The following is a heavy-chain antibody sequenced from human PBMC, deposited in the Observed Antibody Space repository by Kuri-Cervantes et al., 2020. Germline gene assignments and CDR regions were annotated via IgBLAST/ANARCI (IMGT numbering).Heavy chain of an antibody. V-gene: IGHV3-30*03. J-gene: IGHJ4*02. Sequence: GESLKISCAVSGFIFSSYGGHWVRQAPGKGLEWVALISYDGSKKYYVDSVKGRCTISRDNSKSALYLRLSSLRAEDTAVYYCARGERGGGIGHSGYGPHFDYWGQGILVTVSS. D-gene: IGHD5-12*01. CDR3: ARGERGGGIGHSGYGPHFDY. CDR1: GFIFSSYG. CDR2: ISYDGSKK.